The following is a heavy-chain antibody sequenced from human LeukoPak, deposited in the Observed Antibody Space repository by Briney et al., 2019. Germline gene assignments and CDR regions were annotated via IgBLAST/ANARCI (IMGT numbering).Heavy chain of an antibody. CDR1: GFTFSSYW. V-gene: IGHV3-7*01. J-gene: IGHJ6*03. CDR2: IKQDGSEK. CDR3: ARGVLLPYYYYYMDV. D-gene: IGHD2-15*01. Sequence: GGSLRLSCAASGFTFSSYWMSWVRQAPGKGLEWVANIKQDGSEKYYVDSVKGRFTISRDNAKNSLYLQMNSLRAEDTAVYYCARGVLLPYYYYYMDVWGKGTTVTISS.